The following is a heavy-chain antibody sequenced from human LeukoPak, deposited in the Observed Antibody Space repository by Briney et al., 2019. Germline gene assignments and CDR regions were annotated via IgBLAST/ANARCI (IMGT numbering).Heavy chain of an antibody. CDR2: ISSSSSYT. D-gene: IGHD6-19*01. CDR1: GFTFSSYS. CDR3: ARDPWLAPGL. V-gene: IGHV3-21*01. J-gene: IGHJ4*02. Sequence: PGGSLRLSCAASGFTFSSYSMNWVRQAPGKGLEWVSSISSSSSYTYYADSVKGRFTISRDNAKNSLYLQMNSLRAEDTAVYYCARDPWLAPGLWGQGTLVTVSS.